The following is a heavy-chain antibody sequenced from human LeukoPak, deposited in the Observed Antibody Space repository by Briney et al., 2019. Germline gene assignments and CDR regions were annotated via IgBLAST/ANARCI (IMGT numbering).Heavy chain of an antibody. V-gene: IGHV3-74*01. CDR2: INNDGSSA. J-gene: IGHJ5*02. CDR1: GFTFSSYW. D-gene: IGHD6-13*01. Sequence: GSLRLPCAASGFTFSSYWIHWVRQPPGTGLVWVSHINNDGSSATYADSVKGRFTISRDNAKNTVYLQMNSLRAEDTSVYYCARDRAIAAAGTGWFDPWGQGTLVTVSS. CDR3: ARDRAIAAAGTGWFDP.